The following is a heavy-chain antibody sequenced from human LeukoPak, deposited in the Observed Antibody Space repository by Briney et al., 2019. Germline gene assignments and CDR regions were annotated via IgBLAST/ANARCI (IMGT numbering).Heavy chain of an antibody. D-gene: IGHD4-23*01. CDR3: AREMGVVTAHGIDV. Sequence: SETLSLTCTVSGGSISSGGYSWNWIRQPPGKGLEWIAYIYHNGNTYYNPSLKSRVTISVDGSKNQFSLNMRSVTAADTALYYCAREMGVVTAHGIDVWGQGTTVTVSS. CDR2: IYHNGNT. V-gene: IGHV4-30-2*01. J-gene: IGHJ6*02. CDR1: GGSISSGGYS.